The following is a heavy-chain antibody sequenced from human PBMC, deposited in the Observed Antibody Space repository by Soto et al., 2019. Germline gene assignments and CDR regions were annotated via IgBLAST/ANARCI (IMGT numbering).Heavy chain of an antibody. CDR3: AKDPGYCTNGVCYWSFDY. CDR2: ISYDGSNK. Sequence: GGSLRLSCAASGFTFSSYGMHWVRQAPGKGLEWVAVISYDGSNKYYADSVKGRFTISRDNSKNTLYLQMNSLRAEDTAVYYCAKDPGYCTNGVCYWSFDYWGQGTLVTVSS. CDR1: GFTFSSYG. J-gene: IGHJ4*02. D-gene: IGHD2-8*01. V-gene: IGHV3-30*18.